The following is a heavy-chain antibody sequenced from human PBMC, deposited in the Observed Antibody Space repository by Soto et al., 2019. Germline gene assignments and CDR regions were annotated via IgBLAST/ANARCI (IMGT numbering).Heavy chain of an antibody. CDR1: GFSLSNARMG. V-gene: IGHV2-26*01. D-gene: IGHD3-10*01. CDR3: ARIATGLGLRGEYDI. J-gene: IGHJ3*02. Sequence: QVTLKESGPVLVKPTETLTLTCTVSGFSLSNARMGVSWIRQPPGKALEWLAHIFSNDEKSYSTSLKSRLTIXXDXSXXQVVLTMTNMDPVDTATYYCARIATGLGLRGEYDIWGQGTMVTVPS. CDR2: IFSNDEK.